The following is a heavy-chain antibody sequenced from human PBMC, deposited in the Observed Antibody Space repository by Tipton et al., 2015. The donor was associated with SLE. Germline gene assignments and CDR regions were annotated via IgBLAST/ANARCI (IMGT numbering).Heavy chain of an antibody. Sequence: SLRLSCAASGFTFDDYTMHWVRQAPGKGLEGVSLISWDGGSTYYADSVKGRFTISRDNSKNSLYLQMNSLRTEDTALYYCAKDMAVADNRYYYYGMDVWGQGTTVTVSS. CDR1: GFTFDDYT. V-gene: IGHV3-43*01. D-gene: IGHD6-19*01. CDR2: ISWDGGST. J-gene: IGHJ6*02. CDR3: AKDMAVADNRYYYYGMDV.